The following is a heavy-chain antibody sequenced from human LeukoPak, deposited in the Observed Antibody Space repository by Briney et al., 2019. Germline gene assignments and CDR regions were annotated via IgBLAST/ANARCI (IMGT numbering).Heavy chain of an antibody. Sequence: SETLSLTCAVYGGSFSGDYWSWIRQPPGKGLEWIGEINHSGSTNYNPSLKSRVTISVDTSKNQFSLKLSSVTAADTAVYYCARVGRTTIFGVVINYYYFDYWGQGTLVTVSS. D-gene: IGHD3-3*01. CDR2: INHSGST. CDR1: GGSFSGDY. CDR3: ARVGRTTIFGVVINYYYFDY. J-gene: IGHJ4*02. V-gene: IGHV4-34*01.